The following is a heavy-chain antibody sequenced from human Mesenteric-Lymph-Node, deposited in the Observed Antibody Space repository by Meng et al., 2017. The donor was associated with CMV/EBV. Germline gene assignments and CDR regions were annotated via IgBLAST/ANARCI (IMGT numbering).Heavy chain of an antibody. J-gene: IGHJ4*02. CDR1: GYTFTGYY. V-gene: IGHV1-2*02. CDR2: INPNSGGT. D-gene: IGHD5-12*01. CDR3: ARNLNPLILATIGFEY. Sequence: ASVKVSCKASGYTFTGYYMHWVRQAPGQGLEWMGWINPNSGGTYYAQKFQGRVTMTRDTSISTSYMELSSLRSDDTAVYYCARNLNPLILATIGFEYWGQGTLVTVSS.